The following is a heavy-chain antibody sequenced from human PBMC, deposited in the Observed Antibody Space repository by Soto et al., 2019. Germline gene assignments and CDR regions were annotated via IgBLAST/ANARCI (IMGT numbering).Heavy chain of an antibody. CDR1: GYSFTSYW. V-gene: IGHV5-51*01. J-gene: IGHJ6*02. D-gene: IGHD3-22*01. Sequence: PGESLKISCKGAGYSFTSYWIGWVRPMPGKGLEWMGIIYPGDSDTRYSPSFEGQVTISADKSINTAYLQWSSLKASDTAMYYCARDRGRYSSGYYPHYYYGMDVWGQGTTVTVSS. CDR3: ARDRGRYSSGYYPHYYYGMDV. CDR2: IYPGDSDT.